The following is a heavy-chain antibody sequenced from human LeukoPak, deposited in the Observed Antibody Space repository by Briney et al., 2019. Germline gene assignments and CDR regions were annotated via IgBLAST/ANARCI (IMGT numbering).Heavy chain of an antibody. V-gene: IGHV1-18*04. D-gene: IGHD3-22*01. CDR2: ISGYNAKT. J-gene: IGHJ4*02. Sequence: ASMKVSCKTSGYTFTSYYVSWVRQAPGQGLEWMGWISGYNAKTKYVQKFQGRITMTIDTSTTTAYMELRSLTSDDTAVYYCARVRDYYASSDYSDYWAQGTLVTVSS. CDR1: GYTFTSYY. CDR3: ARVRDYYASSDYSDY.